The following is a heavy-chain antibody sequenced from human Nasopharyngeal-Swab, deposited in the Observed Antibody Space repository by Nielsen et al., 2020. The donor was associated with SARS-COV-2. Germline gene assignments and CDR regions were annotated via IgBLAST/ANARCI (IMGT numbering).Heavy chain of an antibody. D-gene: IGHD2-15*01. Sequence: GESLKISCAASGFTFSSYSMNWVRQAPGKGLEWVSYISSSSSTIYYADSVKGRFTISRDNAKNSLYLQMNSLRTEDTALYYCAKDTRGYCSGGSCYPNLYFDYWGQGTLVTVSS. CDR2: ISSSSSTI. J-gene: IGHJ4*02. V-gene: IGHV3-48*04. CDR3: AKDTRGYCSGGSCYPNLYFDY. CDR1: GFTFSSYS.